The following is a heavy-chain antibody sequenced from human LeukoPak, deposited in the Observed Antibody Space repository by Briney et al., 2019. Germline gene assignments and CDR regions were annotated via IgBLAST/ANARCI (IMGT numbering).Heavy chain of an antibody. CDR3: ARLPPYNSGRWELLEY. V-gene: IGHV5-51*01. D-gene: IGHD1-26*01. Sequence: GESLKISCQAFGYSFISYWIGWVRQMPGKGLEWVAIIHGGDSSVRYSPSFQGQVTVSVDKSITTAYLQWSSLKASDTATYYCARLPPYNSGRWELLEYWGRGSLVTVSS. J-gene: IGHJ4*02. CDR2: IHGGDSSV. CDR1: GYSFISYW.